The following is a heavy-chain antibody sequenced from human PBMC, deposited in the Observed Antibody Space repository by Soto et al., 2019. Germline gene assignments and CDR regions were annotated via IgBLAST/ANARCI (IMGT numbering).Heavy chain of an antibody. V-gene: IGHV4-31*03. CDR2: IDYSGST. J-gene: IGHJ4*02. CDR1: GGSISSGAYY. D-gene: IGHD3-22*01. CDR3: ARQNYFDGSGYLDY. Sequence: QVQLQESGPGLVKPSQTLSLTCTVSGGSISSGAYYWSRIRQRPGQGRVWNGNIDYSGSTDYSPALKSRVTMSVDTSETQYTLKLSSVTVADTAVSCCARQNYFDGSGYLDYWGQGTLVTVSS.